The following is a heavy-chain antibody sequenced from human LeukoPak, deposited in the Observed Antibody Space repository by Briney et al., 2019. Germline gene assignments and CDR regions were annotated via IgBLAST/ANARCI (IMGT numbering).Heavy chain of an antibody. V-gene: IGHV3-33*01. D-gene: IGHD2-2*01. Sequence: GGSLRLSCAASGFTFSSYGMHWVRQAPGKGLEWVAVIWYDGSNKYYADSVKGRFSISRDNSKNTLYLQMNSLRAEDTAVYYCAREGGEYCSSTSCPGWFDPWGQGTLVTVSS. CDR1: GFTFSSYG. J-gene: IGHJ5*02. CDR2: IWYDGSNK. CDR3: AREGGEYCSSTSCPGWFDP.